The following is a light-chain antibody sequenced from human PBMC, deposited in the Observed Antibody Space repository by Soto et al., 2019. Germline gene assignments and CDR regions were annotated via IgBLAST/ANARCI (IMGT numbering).Light chain of an antibody. CDR2: DVS. CDR3: QQRINWPRT. J-gene: IGKJ4*01. Sequence: EIVLTQSPATLSLSPGERATLSCRASQSVSSFLAWYQQRPGQPPRLLIYDVSNRATGSPTRFSGSGSGTDFTLTISSLEPEDFAVYYCQQRINWPRTFGGGTKVEIK. V-gene: IGKV3-11*01. CDR1: QSVSSF.